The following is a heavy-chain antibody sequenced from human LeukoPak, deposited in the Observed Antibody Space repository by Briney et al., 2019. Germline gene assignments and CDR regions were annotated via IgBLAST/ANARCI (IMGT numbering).Heavy chain of an antibody. CDR1: GFIVSSNS. CDR2: IYSGGST. D-gene: IGHD3-10*01. J-gene: IGHJ4*02. CDR3: ARENWFGGDYGLDY. V-gene: IGHV3-53*01. Sequence: GGSLRPSCAVSGFIVSSNSMSWVRQAPGKGLEWVSVIYSGGSTYYADSVKGRFTISRDNSKNTLFLQMNILRAEDTAVYYCARENWFGGDYGLDYWGQGTLVTVSS.